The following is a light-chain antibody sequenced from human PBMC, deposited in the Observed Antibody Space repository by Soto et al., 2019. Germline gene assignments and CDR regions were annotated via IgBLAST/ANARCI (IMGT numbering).Light chain of an antibody. CDR1: SSDVGGSKY. CDR3: TSSTSDSLYV. J-gene: IGLJ1*01. Sequence: QSALTQPASVSGSPGQSITISCTGTSSDVGGSKYVSWYQQYPGKVPKLLINKVSNRPSGVSNRFSGSKSGNTASLTISGLLAEEEADYFCTSSTSDSLYVFGSGTKLTVL. CDR2: KVS. V-gene: IGLV2-14*01.